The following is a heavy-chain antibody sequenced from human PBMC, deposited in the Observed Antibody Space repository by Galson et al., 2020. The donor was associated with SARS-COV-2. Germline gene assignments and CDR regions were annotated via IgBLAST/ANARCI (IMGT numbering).Heavy chain of an antibody. D-gene: IGHD3-3*01. V-gene: IGHV3-30*18. CDR1: GFIFSSYG. Sequence: GGSLRLSCAASGFIFSSYGMHWVRQAPGKGLEWVALISNDGSNKYYGDSVKGRFTISRDNSKNTLYVEMNSLRAEDTAVYYCAKDFFEGYHGMDVWGQGTTVTVSS. J-gene: IGHJ6*02. CDR3: AKDFFEGYHGMDV. CDR2: ISNDGSNK.